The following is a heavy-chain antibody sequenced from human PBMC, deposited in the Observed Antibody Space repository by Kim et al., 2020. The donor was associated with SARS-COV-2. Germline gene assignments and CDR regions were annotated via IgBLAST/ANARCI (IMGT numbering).Heavy chain of an antibody. J-gene: IGHJ6*02. D-gene: IGHD1-26*01. CDR3: ARDLLVGATSYGMDV. V-gene: IGHV3-33*01. CDR2: IWYDGSNK. CDR1: GFTFSSYG. Sequence: GGSLRLSCAASGFTFSSYGMHWVRQAPGKGLEWVAVIWYDGSNKYYADSVKGRFTISRDNSKNTLYLQMNSMRAEDTAVYYCARDLLVGATSYGMDVWAQGTTVTVSS.